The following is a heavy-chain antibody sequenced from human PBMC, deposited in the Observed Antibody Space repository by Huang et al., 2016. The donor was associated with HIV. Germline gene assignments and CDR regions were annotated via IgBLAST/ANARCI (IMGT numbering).Heavy chain of an antibody. V-gene: IGHV1-8*02. CDR2: MNPNTGNT. J-gene: IGHJ4*02. Sequence: QVHLVQSGAEVKKPGASVKVSCKASGYTFTNYDINGVRQAPGRGLEWMGWMNPNTGNTGFAQSVQGRVTMTRKTSITTAYMELTSLTSEDTAVYYCARSAYGDLDYWGLGTLVIVSS. CDR3: ARSAYGDLDY. D-gene: IGHD4-17*01. CDR1: GYTFTNYD.